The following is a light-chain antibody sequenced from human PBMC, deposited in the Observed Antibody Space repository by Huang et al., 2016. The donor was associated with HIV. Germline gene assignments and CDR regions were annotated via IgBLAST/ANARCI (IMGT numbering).Light chain of an antibody. Sequence: EIVLTQSPATLSLSPGERATLSCRASQSVSSSLAWYQQKRGQPPRLLIYAASNRATGIPARFSGSGSGTDFTLTISSPEPEDFAVYYCQQRSNWPLTFGGGTKVEIK. CDR3: QQRSNWPLT. CDR2: AAS. J-gene: IGKJ4*01. CDR1: QSVSSS. V-gene: IGKV3-11*01.